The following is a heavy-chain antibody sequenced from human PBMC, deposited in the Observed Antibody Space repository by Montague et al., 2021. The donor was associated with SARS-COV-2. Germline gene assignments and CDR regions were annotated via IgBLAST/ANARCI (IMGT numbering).Heavy chain of an antibody. CDR1: GFTFRNYW. CDR2: IHQDGGAK. Sequence: SLRLSCAASGFTFRNYWMSWVRQAPGKGLEWVANIHQDGGAKDYVDSVKGRFTISRDNAKNRLYLEMNSLRVEDSAIYYCARNDLWGQGTLVTVSS. J-gene: IGHJ4*02. V-gene: IGHV3-7*01. CDR3: ARNDL.